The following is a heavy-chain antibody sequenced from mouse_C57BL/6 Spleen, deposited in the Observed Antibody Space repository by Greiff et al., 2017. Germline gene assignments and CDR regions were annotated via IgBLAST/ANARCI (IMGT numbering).Heavy chain of an antibody. D-gene: IGHD1-3*01. CDR3: TTPKLTWFAY. CDR1: GFNIKDDY. CDR2: IDPENGDT. J-gene: IGHJ3*01. Sequence: EVQVVESGAELVRPGASVKLSCTASGFNIKDDYMHWVKQRPEQGLEWIGWIDPENGDTEYASKFQGKATITADTSSNTAYLQLSSLTSEDTAVYYCTTPKLTWFAYWGQGTLVTVSA. V-gene: IGHV14-4*01.